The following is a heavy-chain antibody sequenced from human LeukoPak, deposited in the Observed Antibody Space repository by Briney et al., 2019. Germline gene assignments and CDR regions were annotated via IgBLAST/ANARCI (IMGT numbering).Heavy chain of an antibody. V-gene: IGHV1-69*05. Sequence: GASVKVSCKASGGTFSSYAISWVRQAPGQGLEWMGGIIPIFGTANYAQKFQGRVTITTDESTSTAYMELSSLRSEDTAVYYCARDYYDSSGRWLWFDPWAREPWSPSPQ. CDR1: GGTFSSYA. CDR2: IIPIFGTA. D-gene: IGHD3-22*01. J-gene: IGHJ5*02. CDR3: ARDYYDSSGRWLWFDP.